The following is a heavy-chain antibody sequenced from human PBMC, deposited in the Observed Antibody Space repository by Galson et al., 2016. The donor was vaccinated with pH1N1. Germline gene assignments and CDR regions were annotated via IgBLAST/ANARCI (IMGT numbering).Heavy chain of an antibody. V-gene: IGHV3-23*01. CDR1: GSNSDYN. Sequence: SLRLSCAASGSNSDYNMNWVRLAPGKGLEWVSSISGSGGRKHYADSVQGRFIISRDNSKNTLYLQMNSLRAGNTALYFCAKGGYGDYGLDVCDIWGQGTMVIVSS. CDR2: ISGSGGRK. CDR3: AKGGYGDYGLDVCDI. J-gene: IGHJ3*02. D-gene: IGHD4-17*01.